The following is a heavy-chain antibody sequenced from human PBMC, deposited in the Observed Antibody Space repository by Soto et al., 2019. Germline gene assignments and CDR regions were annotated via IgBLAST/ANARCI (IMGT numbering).Heavy chain of an antibody. V-gene: IGHV3-30*18. CDR2: ISYDGSNK. J-gene: IGHJ6*02. CDR1: GFTFSSYG. CDR3: AKDLLRGWSAAIHPNGYYYYYGMDV. D-gene: IGHD2-2*01. Sequence: QVPLVESGGGVVQPGRSLRLSCAASGFTFSSYGMHWVRQAPGKGLERVAVISYDGSNKYYAYSVKGRFTISRDNSKNTLYMQMNSLGAEDTAVYYCAKDLLRGWSAAIHPNGYYYYYGMDVWGQGTTVTVSS.